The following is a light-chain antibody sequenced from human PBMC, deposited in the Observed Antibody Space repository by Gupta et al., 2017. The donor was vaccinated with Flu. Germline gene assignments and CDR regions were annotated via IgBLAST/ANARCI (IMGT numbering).Light chain of an antibody. CDR1: SSDVGRYNY. J-gene: IGLJ2*01. V-gene: IGLV2-14*01. Sequence: SPLTQPASVSGSPCQSITISCTGTSSDVGRYNYVSWYQKPPGTAPKLMIYEVTNRPSGVSNRFSGSKSGNTASLTISGRQAEDEGDYYCGSDTSSGTLVFGGGTKLAVL. CDR3: GSDTSSGTLV. CDR2: EVT.